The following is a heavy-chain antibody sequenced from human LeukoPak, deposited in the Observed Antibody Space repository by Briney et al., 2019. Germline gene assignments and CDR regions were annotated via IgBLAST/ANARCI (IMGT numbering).Heavy chain of an antibody. Sequence: SETLSLTCTVSGGSISSYYWSWIRQPPGKGLEWIGYIYTSGSTNYNPSLKSRVTISVDTSKNQFSLKLSSVTAADTAVYYCARGQWGYCSSTSCYDGMDYWGQGTLVTVSS. J-gene: IGHJ4*02. D-gene: IGHD2-2*01. CDR2: IYTSGST. CDR1: GGSISSYY. CDR3: ARGQWGYCSSTSCYDGMDY. V-gene: IGHV4-4*09.